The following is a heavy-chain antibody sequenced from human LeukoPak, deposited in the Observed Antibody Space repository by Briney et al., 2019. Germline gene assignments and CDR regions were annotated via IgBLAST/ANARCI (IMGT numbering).Heavy chain of an antibody. D-gene: IGHD2-15*01. CDR3: ANQVVVAQCDYYMDV. CDR1: GFTFSSYA. Sequence: GGSLRLSCAASGFTFSSYAMSWVRQAPGKGLEWVSAISGSGGSTYYADSVKGRFTISRDNSKNTLYLQMNSLRAEDTAVYYCANQVVVAQCDYYMDVWGKGTTVTVSS. V-gene: IGHV3-23*01. J-gene: IGHJ6*03. CDR2: ISGSGGST.